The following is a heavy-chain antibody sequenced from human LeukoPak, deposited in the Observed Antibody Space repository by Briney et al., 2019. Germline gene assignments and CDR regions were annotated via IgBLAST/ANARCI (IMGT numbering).Heavy chain of an antibody. D-gene: IGHD3-22*01. CDR2: ISGSGGST. CDR3: AKDRDISGRWAVP. V-gene: IGHV3-23*01. J-gene: IGHJ5*02. Sequence: GGSLRLSCAASGLTFSNYAMSWVRQAPGRGLEWVSAISGSGGSTYYAGSARGRFTISRDNSKNTLYLQMNSLRVEDTAVYYCAKDRDISGRWAVPWGQGTLVTVSS. CDR1: GLTFSNYA.